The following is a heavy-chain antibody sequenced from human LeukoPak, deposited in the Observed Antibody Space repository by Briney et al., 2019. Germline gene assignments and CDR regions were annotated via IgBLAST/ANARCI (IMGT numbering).Heavy chain of an antibody. CDR2: IYGNGTT. V-gene: IGHV4-4*07. J-gene: IGHJ6*03. Sequence: SETLSLTCAVSGGSITRYYWSWIRQPAGRGLEGIGRIYGNGTTFYNPSLKSRVTVSVDTSKNEVFLKLNSVTAADTAVYYCARDPGSYLYYYMDVWGKGATVTVSS. D-gene: IGHD2-15*01. CDR1: GGSITRYY. CDR3: ARDPGSYLYYYMDV.